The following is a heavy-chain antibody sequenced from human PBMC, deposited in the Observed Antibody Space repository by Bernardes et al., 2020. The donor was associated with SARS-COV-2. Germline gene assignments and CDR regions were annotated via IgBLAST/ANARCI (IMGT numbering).Heavy chain of an antibody. J-gene: IGHJ3*02. CDR3: AASFNTFDI. CDR1: GDTFTGYY. CDR2: IYPNSGGT. V-gene: IGHV1-2*02. Sequence: ASVKVSCRASGDTFTGYYIHWVRQAPGQGLEWMGWIYPNSGGTNYAQKFQGRVTMTRDTSISTAYMELTSLRSDDTAVYYCAASFNTFDIWGQGTMVTVSS. D-gene: IGHD2-2*01.